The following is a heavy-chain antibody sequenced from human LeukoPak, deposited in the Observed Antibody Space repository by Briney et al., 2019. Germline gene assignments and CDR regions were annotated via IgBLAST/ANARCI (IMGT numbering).Heavy chain of an antibody. CDR1: GYTFTSYD. Sequence: SVKVSCKASGYTFTSYDINWVRQATGQGLEWMGWMNPNSGNTNYAQKFQGRVTMTRDTSISTAYMELSRLRSDDTAVYYCARVGYYYDSSGYYGYWGQGTLVTVSS. D-gene: IGHD3-22*01. CDR2: MNPNSGNT. J-gene: IGHJ4*02. V-gene: IGHV1-8*01. CDR3: ARVGYYYDSSGYYGY.